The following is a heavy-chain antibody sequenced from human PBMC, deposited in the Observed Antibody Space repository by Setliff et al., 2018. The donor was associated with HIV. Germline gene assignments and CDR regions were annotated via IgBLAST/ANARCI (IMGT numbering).Heavy chain of an antibody. J-gene: IGHJ4*02. Sequence: SLTCIVSGGSISGSDYYWAWVRQPPGKGLEWIASIYYSGTTYYNPSFMSRVSISVDTSKSQFSLKLRSVTAADTAVYFCARGFSSAFFHEFFDYWGQGTLVTVSS. D-gene: IGHD3-22*01. CDR3: ARGFSSAFFHEFFDY. V-gene: IGHV4-39*07. CDR2: IYYSGTT. CDR1: GGSISGSDYY.